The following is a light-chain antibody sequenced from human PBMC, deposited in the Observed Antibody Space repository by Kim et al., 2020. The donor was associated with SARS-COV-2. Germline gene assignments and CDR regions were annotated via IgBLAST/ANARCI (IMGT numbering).Light chain of an antibody. Sequence: RVTIVCYGTGSNIGSGYVVHWYHQLPGAAPKVVIYSNDNRPSGVPDRFSGSQSGPSASLAITGLQPDDEGYYYCQSYDSKLRGAVFGGGTQLTVL. CDR1: GSNIGSGYV. J-gene: IGLJ3*02. CDR3: QSYDSKLRGAV. CDR2: SND. V-gene: IGLV1-40*01.